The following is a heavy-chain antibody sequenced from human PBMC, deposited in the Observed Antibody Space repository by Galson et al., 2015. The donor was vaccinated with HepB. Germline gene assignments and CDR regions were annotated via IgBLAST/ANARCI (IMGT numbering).Heavy chain of an antibody. D-gene: IGHD3-10*02. CDR3: SRGHLFGVI. CDR2: IRNTAYGEST. V-gene: IGHV3-49*03. CDR1: GFTFGDYS. Sequence: SLRLSCAGSGFTFGDYSLNWFRQAPGKGLEWVGFIRNTAYGESTQYAASVKGRFTISRDDSKSIAYLQMDSLKTEDAAVYFCSRGHLFGVIWGQGTLVTVSS. J-gene: IGHJ4*02.